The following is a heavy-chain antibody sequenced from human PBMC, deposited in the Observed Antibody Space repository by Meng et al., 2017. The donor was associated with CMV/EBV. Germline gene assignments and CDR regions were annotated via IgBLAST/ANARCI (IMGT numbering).Heavy chain of an antibody. V-gene: IGHV3-11*04. CDR3: AREGVAYYYYYGMDV. CDR1: GFTFSDYY. Sequence: GGSLRLSCAASGFTFSDYYMSWIRQAPEKGLEWVSYISSSGSTIYYADSVKGRFTISRDNAKNSLYLQMNSLRAEDTAVYYCAREGVAYYYYYGMDVWGQGTTVTVSS. CDR2: ISSSGSTI. J-gene: IGHJ6*02. D-gene: IGHD5-12*01.